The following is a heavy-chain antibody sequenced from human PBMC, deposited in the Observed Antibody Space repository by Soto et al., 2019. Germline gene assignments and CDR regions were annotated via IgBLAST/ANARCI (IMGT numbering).Heavy chain of an antibody. J-gene: IGHJ4*02. V-gene: IGHV4-59*08. CDR1: GGSISSYY. D-gene: IGHD6-19*01. CDR2: IYYSGST. Sequence: SETLSLTCTVSGGSISSYYWSWIRQPPGKGLEWIGYIYYSGSTNYNPSLKSRVTISVDTSKNQFSLKLSSVTAADTAVYYCARQEYSSGWYPFDYWGQGTLVTVSS. CDR3: ARQEYSSGWYPFDY.